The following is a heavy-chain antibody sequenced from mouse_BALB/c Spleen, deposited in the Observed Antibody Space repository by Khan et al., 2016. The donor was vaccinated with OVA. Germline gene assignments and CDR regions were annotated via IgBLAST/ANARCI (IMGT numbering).Heavy chain of an antibody. Sequence: QVQLKESGPGLVQPSQSLSITCTVSGFSLTSYGVHWVRQSPGRGLEWLGMIWSGGSTDYNATFISRLSISKDNSKSQVFFKMNSLQAYDTAIYYCARNSNGYFDYWGQGTTLTVSS. CDR2: IWSGGST. V-gene: IGHV2-2*01. CDR1: GFSLTSYG. J-gene: IGHJ2*01. D-gene: IGHD2-5*01. CDR3: ARNSNGYFDY.